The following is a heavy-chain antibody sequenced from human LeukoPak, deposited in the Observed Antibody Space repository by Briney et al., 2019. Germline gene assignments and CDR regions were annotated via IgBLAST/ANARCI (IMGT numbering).Heavy chain of an antibody. CDR3: AKGLSATSMGIDY. CDR2: ISGSSGST. Sequence: GGSLSLSCAASGFTFSTYAMTWVRPAPGRGLEWVSTISGSSGSTDYADSVKGRFTVSRDNSRNTLYLQMHSVRVDDTAVYYCAKGLSATSMGIDYWGQGTLVTVSS. V-gene: IGHV3-23*01. CDR1: GFTFSTYA. J-gene: IGHJ4*02. D-gene: IGHD4-17*01.